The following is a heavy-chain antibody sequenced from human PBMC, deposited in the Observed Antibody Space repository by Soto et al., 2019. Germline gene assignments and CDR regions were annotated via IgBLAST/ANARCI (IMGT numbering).Heavy chain of an antibody. CDR3: ARSYYYDSSGYYPPPGWFDP. CDR2: IIPFFGTA. V-gene: IGHV1-69*13. J-gene: IGHJ5*02. CDR1: GYTFSSYA. D-gene: IGHD3-22*01. Sequence: ASVKVSCKASGYTFSSYAISWVRQAPGQGLECMGGIIPFFGTANYAQKFQGRVTITADESTSTAFMELSSLRFEDTAVYYFARSYYYDSSGYYPPPGWFDPWGQGTLVTVSS.